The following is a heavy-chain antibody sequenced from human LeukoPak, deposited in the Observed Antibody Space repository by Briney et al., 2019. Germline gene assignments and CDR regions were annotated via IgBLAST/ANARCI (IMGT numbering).Heavy chain of an antibody. CDR2: ISYDGSNK. V-gene: IGHV3-30-3*01. J-gene: IGHJ4*02. CDR3: ARDRVGATDYFDY. D-gene: IGHD1-26*01. CDR1: GFTFSSYA. Sequence: GGSLRLSCAASGFTFSSYAMHWVRQAPGKGLEWVAVISYDGSNKYYADSVKGRFTISRDNSKNTLYLQMNSLRAEDTAVYYCARDRVGATDYFDYRGQGTPVTVSS.